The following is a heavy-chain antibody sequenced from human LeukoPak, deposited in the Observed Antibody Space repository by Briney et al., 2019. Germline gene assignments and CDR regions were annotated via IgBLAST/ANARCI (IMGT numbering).Heavy chain of an antibody. D-gene: IGHD4-17*01. CDR1: GNTFSKAR. J-gene: IGHJ4*02. CDR2: IKSKTDGGTT. CDR3: TPLTVTTDY. Sequence: ASPRLLCAADGNTFSKARMNWVRQAPGYRLEWVGRIKSKTDGGTTDYAAPVKGRFTISRDDSKNTLYLQMNSLKTEDTAVYYCTPLTVTTDYWGQGTLVTVSS. V-gene: IGHV3-15*01.